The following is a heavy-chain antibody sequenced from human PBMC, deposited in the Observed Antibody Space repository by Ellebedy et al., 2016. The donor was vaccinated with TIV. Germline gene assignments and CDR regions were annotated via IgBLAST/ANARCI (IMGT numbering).Heavy chain of an antibody. J-gene: IGHJ4*02. D-gene: IGHD5-18*01. CDR3: ATGVTVDY. CDR2: IYSGGST. V-gene: IGHV3-53*01. Sequence: GGSLRLXXAASGFTVSSNYMSWVRQAPGKGLEWVSVIYSGGSTYYADSVKGRFTISRDNSKNTLYLQMNSLRAEDTAVYYCATGVTVDYWGQGTLVTVSS. CDR1: GFTVSSNY.